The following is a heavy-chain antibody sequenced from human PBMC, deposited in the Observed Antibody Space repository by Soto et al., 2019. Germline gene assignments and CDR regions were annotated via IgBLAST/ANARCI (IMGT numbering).Heavy chain of an antibody. CDR3: AKDSVHNLYRTSSLEDCFGP. J-gene: IGHJ5*02. V-gene: IGHV3-23*01. CDR2: ISGTGVNT. D-gene: IGHD6-6*01. Sequence: PGGSLRLSCEASGFIFSSYAITWVRQAPGKGLEWVSTISGTGVNTYYADSVKGRFTVSRDNSKNTVWLQMNSLRAADSSVYYCAKDSVHNLYRTSSLEDCFGPWGQGTLV. CDR1: GFIFSSYA.